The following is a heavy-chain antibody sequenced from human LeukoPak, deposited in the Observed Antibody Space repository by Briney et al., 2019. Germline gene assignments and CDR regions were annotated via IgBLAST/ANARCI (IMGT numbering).Heavy chain of an antibody. CDR3: ARTDIVATKADY. CDR1: GYTFTSYG. V-gene: IGHV1-18*01. J-gene: IGHJ4*02. CDR2: ISAYNGNT. D-gene: IGHD5-12*01. Sequence: GASVKVSCKASGYTFTSYGISWVRQAPGEGLEWVGWISAYNGNTNYAQKLQGRVTMTTDTSTSTAYMELRSLRSDDTAVYYCARTDIVATKADYWGQGTLVTVSS.